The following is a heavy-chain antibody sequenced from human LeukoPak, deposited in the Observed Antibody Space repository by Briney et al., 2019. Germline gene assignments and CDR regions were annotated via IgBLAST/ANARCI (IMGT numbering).Heavy chain of an antibody. CDR1: AFTFSSYG. D-gene: IGHD2-15*01. Sequence: GGTLRLSCAASAFTFSSYGMSWVRQAPGKGLEWVSAISGDGRDIFYADAVKGRFTISRDNSKNTLYLQMNSLRAEDTAVYYCAKEGYSGHFDYWGQGTLVTVSS. V-gene: IGHV3-23*01. CDR2: ISGDGRDI. CDR3: AKEGYSGHFDY. J-gene: IGHJ4*02.